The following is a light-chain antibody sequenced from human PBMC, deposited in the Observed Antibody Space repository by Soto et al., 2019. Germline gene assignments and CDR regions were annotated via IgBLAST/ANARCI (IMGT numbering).Light chain of an antibody. Sequence: DIQMTQSPSTLSASVGDRVTITCRASQSISDWLAWYQQKPGKAPKLLIYDVSSLERGVPSRFSGSGSGTEFTLTISSLQPDDFATYYCQQYHSFSTFGGGTKV. CDR2: DVS. J-gene: IGKJ4*01. V-gene: IGKV1-5*01. CDR1: QSISDW. CDR3: QQYHSFST.